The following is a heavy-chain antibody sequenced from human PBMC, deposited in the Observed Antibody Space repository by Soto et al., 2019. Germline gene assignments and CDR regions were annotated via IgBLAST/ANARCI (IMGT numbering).Heavy chain of an antibody. Sequence: QLQESGSGLVKPSETLSLTCTVSGESISSGRYSWTWIRQPPGKGLEWIGYIYHVGNTFYNTSLKSRAALAVDKSKNQFFLRLNSVTAADTAIYYCARGITVTMFYYWCQGILVTVSS. CDR3: ARGITVTMFYY. V-gene: IGHV4-30-2*01. D-gene: IGHD1-7*01. CDR2: IYHVGNT. CDR1: GESISSGRYS. J-gene: IGHJ4*02.